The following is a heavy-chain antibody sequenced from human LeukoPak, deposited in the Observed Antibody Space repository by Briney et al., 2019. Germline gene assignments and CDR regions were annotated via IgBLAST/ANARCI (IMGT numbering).Heavy chain of an antibody. J-gene: IGHJ4*02. V-gene: IGHV4-39*01. CDR2: IFYSGST. D-gene: IGHD6-13*01. CDR3: ARRSIAGARITYYFDY. CDR1: GGSISSSSYY. Sequence: PSETLSLTCTVSGGSISSSSYYWGWIRQPPGKGLEWIGNIFYSGSTDYSPSLKSRVTISVDTSKNQFSLRLSSVTAADTAVYYCARRSIAGARITYYFDYWGQGTLVTVSS.